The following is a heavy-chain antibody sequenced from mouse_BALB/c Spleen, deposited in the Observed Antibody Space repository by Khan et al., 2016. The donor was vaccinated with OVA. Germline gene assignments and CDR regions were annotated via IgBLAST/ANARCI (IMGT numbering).Heavy chain of an antibody. V-gene: IGHV5-6*01. CDR2: ISTGGRYP. D-gene: IGHD1-1*01. J-gene: IGHJ3*01. CDR3: TRLAYYYDSEGFAY. Sequence: EVQLQESGGDLVKPGGSLKLSCAASGFTFSTFGMSWVRQTPDKRLEWVATISTGGRYPYYPDIVKGRFIISIDNAKNTLDLQMSSLKSEDTAMYYCTRLAYYYDSEGFAYWGQGTLVTVSA. CDR1: GFTFSTFG.